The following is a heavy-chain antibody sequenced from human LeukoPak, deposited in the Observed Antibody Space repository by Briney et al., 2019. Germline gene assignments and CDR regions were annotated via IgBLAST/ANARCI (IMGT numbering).Heavy chain of an antibody. CDR2: ISYDGSNK. CDR1: GFTFSSYG. J-gene: IGHJ4*02. Sequence: GGSLRLSCAASGFTFSSYGMHWVRQAPGKGLEWVAVISYDGSNKYYADSVKGRFTISRDNSKNTLYLQMNSLRAEDTAVYYCATPNYYDSSGLGYWGQGTLVTVSS. D-gene: IGHD3-22*01. V-gene: IGHV3-30*03. CDR3: ATPNYYDSSGLGY.